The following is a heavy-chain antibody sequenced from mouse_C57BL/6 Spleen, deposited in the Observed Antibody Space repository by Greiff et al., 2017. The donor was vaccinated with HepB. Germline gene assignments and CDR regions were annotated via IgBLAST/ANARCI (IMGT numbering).Heavy chain of an antibody. V-gene: IGHV3-6*01. J-gene: IGHJ3*01. CDR1: GYSITSGYY. Sequence: EVQLQQSGPGLVKPSQSLSLTCSVTGYSITSGYYWNWIRQFPGNKLEWMGYISYDGSNNYNPSLKNRISITRDTSKNQFFLKLNSVTTEDTATYDCARALDSSGYGWFAYWGQGTLVTVSA. CDR3: ARALDSSGYGWFAY. CDR2: ISYDGSN. D-gene: IGHD3-2*02.